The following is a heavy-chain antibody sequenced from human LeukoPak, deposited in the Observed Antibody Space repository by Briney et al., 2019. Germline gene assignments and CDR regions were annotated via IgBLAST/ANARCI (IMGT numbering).Heavy chain of an antibody. CDR3: ARVRDGYNPYYFDY. J-gene: IGHJ4*02. Sequence: SETLSLTCTVSGGSISSYYWSWIRQPPGKGLEWIGYIYYSGSTNYNPSLKSRVTISVDTSKNQFSLKLSSVTAADTAVYCCARVRDGYNPYYFDYWGQGTLVTVSS. V-gene: IGHV4-59*01. CDR1: GGSISSYY. D-gene: IGHD5-24*01. CDR2: IYYSGST.